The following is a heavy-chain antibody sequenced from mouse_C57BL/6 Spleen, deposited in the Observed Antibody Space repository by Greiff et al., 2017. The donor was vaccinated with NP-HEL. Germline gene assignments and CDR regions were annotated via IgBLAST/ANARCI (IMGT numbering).Heavy chain of an antibody. D-gene: IGHD2-3*01. J-gene: IGHJ4*01. CDR3: ARSGYDGYSPGMDY. V-gene: IGHV1-18*01. CDR2: INPNNGGT. Sequence: VHVKQSGPELVKPGASVTIPCKASGYTFTDYNMDWVKQSHGKSLEWIGDINPNNGGTIYNQKFKGKATLTVDTSSSTAYMELRSLTSEHTAVYYCARSGYDGYSPGMDYWGQGTSVTVSS. CDR1: GYTFTDYN.